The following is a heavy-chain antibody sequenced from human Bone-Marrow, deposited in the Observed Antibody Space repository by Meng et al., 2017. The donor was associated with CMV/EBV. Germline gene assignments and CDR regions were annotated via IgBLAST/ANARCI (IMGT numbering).Heavy chain of an antibody. V-gene: IGHV4-30-4*08. CDR3: ARDMGSSGYYGNNWFDP. Sequence: QVPLQGSGPGTVKPSQTLSPTCTVSGGSISSGDYYWSWIRQPPGKGLEWIGYIYYSGSTYYNPSLKSRVTISVDTSKNQFSLKLSSVTAADTAVYYCARDMGSSGYYGNNWFDPWGQGTLVTVSS. J-gene: IGHJ5*02. CDR2: IYYSGST. D-gene: IGHD3-22*01. CDR1: GGSISSGDYY.